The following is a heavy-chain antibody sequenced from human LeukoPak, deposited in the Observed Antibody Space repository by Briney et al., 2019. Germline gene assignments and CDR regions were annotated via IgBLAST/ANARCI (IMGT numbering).Heavy chain of an antibody. J-gene: IGHJ4*02. CDR1: APSISSGGYS. V-gene: IGHV4-30-2*01. CDR3: ARAGYLYYFDY. CDR2: IYHSGST. D-gene: IGHD6-13*01. Sequence: SETLSLTCAPPAPSISSGGYSWSWIRQPPGKGLEWIGYIYHSGSTYYNPSLKSRVTISVDRSRNQFSLKLSSVTAADTAVYYCARAGYLYYFDYWGQGTLVTVSS.